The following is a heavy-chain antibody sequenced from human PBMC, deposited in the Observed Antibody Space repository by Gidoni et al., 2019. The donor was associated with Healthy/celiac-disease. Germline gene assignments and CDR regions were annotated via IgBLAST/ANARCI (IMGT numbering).Heavy chain of an antibody. D-gene: IGHD2-8*02. V-gene: IGHV3-30*04. J-gene: IGHJ5*02. CDR1: GVTFSSYA. Sequence: QVQRVESGGGVVQPGRSRRRPCAAAGVTFSSYAMHCVRQAPGKGLEGVAVISYDGSNKYYADSVKGRFTISRDNSKNTLYLQMNSLKAEDTAVYYCARDSCTGGVCVGWFDPWGQGTLVTVSS. CDR2: ISYDGSNK. CDR3: ARDSCTGGVCVGWFDP.